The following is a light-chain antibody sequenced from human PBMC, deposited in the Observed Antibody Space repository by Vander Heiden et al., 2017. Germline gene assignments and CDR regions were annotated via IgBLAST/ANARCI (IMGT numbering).Light chain of an antibody. V-gene: IGKV2-28*01. J-gene: IGKJ2*01. Sequence: DIVMTQSPLSLAVTPGEPASISCSSTQSLFHSEGYNFFDWYQQKPGQSPRLLIYWGSNRASGVPDRFSGSESGTDFTLKISRVEAEDAGVYYCMQALQTPYTFGQGTKLEIK. CDR1: QSLFHSEGYNF. CDR2: WGS. CDR3: MQALQTPYT.